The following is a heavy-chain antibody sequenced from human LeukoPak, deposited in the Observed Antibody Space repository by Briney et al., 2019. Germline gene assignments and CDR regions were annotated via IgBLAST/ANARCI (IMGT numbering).Heavy chain of an antibody. CDR1: GGSISSCY. V-gene: IGHV4-59*01. CDR3: ARATPRYSSSWYYYFDY. J-gene: IGHJ4*02. Sequence: SETLSLTCTVSGGSISSCYWSWIRQPPGKGLEWIGYIYYSGSTNYNPSLKSRVTISVDTSKNQFSLKLSSVTAADTAVYYCARATPRYSSSWYYYFDYWGQGTLVTVSS. D-gene: IGHD6-13*01. CDR2: IYYSGST.